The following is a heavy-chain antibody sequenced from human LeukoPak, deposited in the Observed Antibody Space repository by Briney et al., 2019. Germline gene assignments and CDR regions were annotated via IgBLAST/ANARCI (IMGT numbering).Heavy chain of an antibody. Sequence: PGRSLRLSCAASGFTFSSYAMQWVRQAPGKGLEWVAVISYDGSDKNYADSVKGRFTISRDNSMDTLYLQMNSLRAEDTAVYYCARAVYRSGGYYFNYWGQGILVTVSS. V-gene: IGHV3-30*04. CDR1: GFTFSSYA. D-gene: IGHD6-19*01. CDR2: ISYDGSDK. J-gene: IGHJ4*02. CDR3: ARAVYRSGGYYFNY.